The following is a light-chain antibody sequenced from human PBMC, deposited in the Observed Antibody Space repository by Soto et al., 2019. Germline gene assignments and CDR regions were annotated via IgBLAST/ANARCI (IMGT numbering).Light chain of an antibody. CDR3: QQYNNWPPWT. CDR2: GAS. V-gene: IGKV3-15*01. J-gene: IGKJ1*01. CDR1: QSVSSN. Sequence: EVVMTQSPATLSVSPGERATLSCRASQSVSSNLAWYQQKPGQAPRLLIYGASTRATGIPARFSGSGPGTEFTLTISSLQYEDFAVYYCQQYNNWPPWTFGQGTKVEIK.